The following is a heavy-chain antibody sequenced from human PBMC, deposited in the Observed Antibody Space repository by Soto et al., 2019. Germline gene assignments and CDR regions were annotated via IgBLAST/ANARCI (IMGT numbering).Heavy chain of an antibody. CDR1: GFTFSNYW. J-gene: IGHJ4*02. CDR3: ARDRCSSSGCFPDY. D-gene: IGHD2-2*01. V-gene: IGHV3-7*01. CDR2: IKQDGSEK. Sequence: GGSLRLSCAASGFTFSNYWMSWVRQAPRKGLEWVANIKQDGSEKCYGDSVKGRFTISRENAKNSLYLQMNSLRAEDTAVYYGARDRCSSSGCFPDYWGQGTLVTVSS.